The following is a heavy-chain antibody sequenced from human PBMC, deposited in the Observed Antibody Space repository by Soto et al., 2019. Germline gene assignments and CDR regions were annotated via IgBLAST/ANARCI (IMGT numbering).Heavy chain of an antibody. CDR3: ARAVHTMIQGVRFRVDQ. D-gene: IGHD3-10*01. CDR1: GYIFTDYY. Sequence: ASVKVSCKASGYIFTDYYMHWVRQAPGQELGWMGRINPNSGGTNYAQKFQGRVTMTRDTSINTAYMELTRLTSDDTAVYYCARAVHTMIQGVRFRVDQWGQGTLVTVSS. V-gene: IGHV1-2*06. J-gene: IGHJ4*02. CDR2: INPNSGGT.